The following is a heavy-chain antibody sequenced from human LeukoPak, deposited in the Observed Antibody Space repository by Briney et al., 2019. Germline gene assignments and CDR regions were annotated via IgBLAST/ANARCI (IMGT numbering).Heavy chain of an antibody. V-gene: IGHV1-18*01. J-gene: IGHJ4*02. D-gene: IGHD5-24*01. CDR2: ISGYNGNT. Sequence: ASVKVSCKASGYTFINYGISWVRQAPGQGLEWMGWISGYNGNTKYAQKLQGRVAMTTDTSTSTAYMELRSLRSDDTAVYYCARVGPHRKMATTRYHFDYWGQGTLVTVSS. CDR1: GYTFINYG. CDR3: ARVGPHRKMATTRYHFDY.